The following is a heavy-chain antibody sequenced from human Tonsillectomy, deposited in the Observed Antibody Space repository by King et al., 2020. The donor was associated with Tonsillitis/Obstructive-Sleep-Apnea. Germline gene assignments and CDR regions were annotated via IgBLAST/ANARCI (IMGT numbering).Heavy chain of an antibody. Sequence: VQLVESGGGLVNPGGSLRLSCAASGFTFSNAWMSWVRQAPGKGPEWGGRIKSNTDGGTTDFAAPVKCRFTISRDDSKDTLYLQMNSLKTEDTAVYFCITQPYCGGCCYPYYFEFWGLGTLVTVSS. J-gene: IGHJ4*02. V-gene: IGHV3-15*01. CDR2: IKSNTDGGTT. D-gene: IGHD2-21*01. CDR3: ITQPYCGGCCYPYYFEF. CDR1: GFTFSNAW.